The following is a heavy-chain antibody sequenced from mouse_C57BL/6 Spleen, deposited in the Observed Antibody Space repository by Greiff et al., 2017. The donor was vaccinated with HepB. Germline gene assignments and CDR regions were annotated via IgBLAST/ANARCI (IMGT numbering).Heavy chain of an antibody. CDR3: ARATVVGNAMDY. Sequence: VQLQQPGAELVRPGTSVKLSCKASGYTFTSYWMHWVKQRPGQGLEWIGVIDPSDSYTNYNQKFKGKATLTVDTSSSTAYMQLSSLTSEDSAVYYCARATVVGNAMDYWGQGTSVTVSS. CDR1: GYTFTSYW. J-gene: IGHJ4*01. V-gene: IGHV1-59*01. CDR2: IDPSDSYT. D-gene: IGHD1-1*01.